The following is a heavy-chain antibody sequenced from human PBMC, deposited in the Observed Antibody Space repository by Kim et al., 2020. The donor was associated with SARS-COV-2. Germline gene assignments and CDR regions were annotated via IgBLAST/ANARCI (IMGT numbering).Heavy chain of an antibody. Sequence: GESLKISCKGSGYSFTSYWISWVRQMPGKGLEWMGRIDPSDSYTNYSPSFQGHVTISADKSISTAYLQWSSLKASDTAMYYCARQGDSSSRLPVIYYYYGMDVWGQGTTVTVSS. J-gene: IGHJ6*02. CDR1: GYSFTSYW. CDR3: ARQGDSSSRLPVIYYYYGMDV. V-gene: IGHV5-10-1*01. D-gene: IGHD6-13*01. CDR2: IDPSDSYT.